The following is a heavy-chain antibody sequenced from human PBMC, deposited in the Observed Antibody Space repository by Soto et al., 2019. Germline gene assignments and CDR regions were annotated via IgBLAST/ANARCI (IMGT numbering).Heavy chain of an antibody. V-gene: IGHV1-2*04. D-gene: IGHD3-10*01. CDR1: GYTFNGYY. Sequence: GASVKVSCKASGYTFNGYYMHWVRQAPGQGLEWMGWINPNSGGTNYAQKFQGWVTMTRDTSITTAYMDLSRLRSDDTAMYYCATPRYYYGSGSYYPSALDYWGHLTVFTVS. J-gene: IGHJ4*01. CDR3: ATPRYYYGSGSYYPSALDY. CDR2: INPNSGGT.